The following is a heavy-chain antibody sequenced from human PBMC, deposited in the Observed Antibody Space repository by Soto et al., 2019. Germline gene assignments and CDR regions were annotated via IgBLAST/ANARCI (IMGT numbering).Heavy chain of an antibody. J-gene: IGHJ6*02. D-gene: IGHD1-26*01. CDR1: GYTLTTFF. CDR2: INPGYPAGRST. V-gene: IGHV1-46*01. Sequence: ASVKVSCKASGYTLTTFFMHWVRQAPGKGREWMGVINPGYPAGRSTTYAQKFQGRVTMTTDTSTSTVYMELSRLGSDDTAVHYCAREGIVAGATTGMDVWGQGTTVTVSS. CDR3: AREGIVAGATTGMDV.